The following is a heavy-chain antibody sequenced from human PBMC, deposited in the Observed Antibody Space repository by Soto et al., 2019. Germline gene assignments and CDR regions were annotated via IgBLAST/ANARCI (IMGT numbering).Heavy chain of an antibody. Sequence: GGSLRLSCAASGFTFSSYGMHWVRQAPGKGLEWVAVIWYDGSNKYYADSVKGRFTISRDNSKNTLYLQMNSLRAEDTAVYYCARDMYYYGSGSYYNPRYYYYGMDLRGQGTTVTVSS. CDR3: ARDMYYYGSGSYYNPRYYYYGMDL. J-gene: IGHJ6*02. V-gene: IGHV3-33*01. D-gene: IGHD3-10*01. CDR1: GFTFSSYG. CDR2: IWYDGSNK.